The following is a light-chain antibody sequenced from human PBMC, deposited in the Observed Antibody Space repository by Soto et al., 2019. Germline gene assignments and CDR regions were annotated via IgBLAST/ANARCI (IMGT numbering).Light chain of an antibody. Sequence: EIVLTQSPATLSLSPGERATLSCRASQSVSSSYLAWYQQKPRQAPRLLIYGASSRATGIPARFSGSGSGTDFTLTISRLESEDFAVYYCQQYDSSPLTFGEGTKVEIK. CDR2: GAS. J-gene: IGKJ4*02. CDR3: QQYDSSPLT. V-gene: IGKV3-20*01. CDR1: QSVSSSY.